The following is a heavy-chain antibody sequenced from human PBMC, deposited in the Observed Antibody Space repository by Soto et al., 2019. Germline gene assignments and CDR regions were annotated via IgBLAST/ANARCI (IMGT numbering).Heavy chain of an antibody. V-gene: IGHV3-48*02. CDR2: ITSTSSTK. Sequence: PGGSLRLSCAASGFTFSSHAMNWVRQAPGNGLEWLSYITSTSSTKHYAASVEGRFTISRDNAKNSLYLQMNSLRDEDTAVYYCARRITMVRGPYYYYAMDVWGQGTTVTVSS. CDR3: ARRITMVRGPYYYYAMDV. D-gene: IGHD3-10*01. CDR1: GFTFSSHA. J-gene: IGHJ6*02.